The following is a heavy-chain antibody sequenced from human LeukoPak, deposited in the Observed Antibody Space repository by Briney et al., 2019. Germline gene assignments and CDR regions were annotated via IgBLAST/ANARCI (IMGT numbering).Heavy chain of an antibody. J-gene: IGHJ4*02. D-gene: IGHD5-24*01. Sequence: GGSLRLSCAASGFTFSSYAMHWVRQAPGKGLEWVAVISYDGSNKYYADSVKGRFTISRDNSKNTLYLQMNSLRAEDTAVNYCARELGVEGYWGQGTLVTVAS. CDR1: GFTFSSYA. CDR2: ISYDGSNK. V-gene: IGHV3-30*01. CDR3: ARELGVEGY.